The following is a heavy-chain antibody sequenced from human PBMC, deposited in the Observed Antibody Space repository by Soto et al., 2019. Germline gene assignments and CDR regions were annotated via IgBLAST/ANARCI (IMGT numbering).Heavy chain of an antibody. D-gene: IGHD3-3*01. J-gene: IGHJ4*02. Sequence: GGSLRLSCAASGFTFDDYAMHWVRQAPGKGLEWVSGISWNSGSIGYADSVKGRFTISRDNAKNSLYLQMNSLRAEDTALYYCAKVTIRFLVPSYYFDYWGQGTLVTVSS. CDR1: GFTFDDYA. CDR2: ISWNSGSI. CDR3: AKVTIRFLVPSYYFDY. V-gene: IGHV3-9*01.